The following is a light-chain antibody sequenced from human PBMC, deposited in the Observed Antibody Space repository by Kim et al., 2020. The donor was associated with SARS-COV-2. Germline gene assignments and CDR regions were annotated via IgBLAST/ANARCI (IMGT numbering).Light chain of an antibody. CDR2: ANT. J-gene: IGLJ2*01. Sequence: QSVTISCAGTKSDVGACYDVHWYQQLPGTAPKLIIYANTKRPSGIPVRFSASQSGTSASLAISGLQADDEADYYCQSYDNSLSGVIFGGGTQLTVL. CDR1: KSDVGACYD. V-gene: IGLV1-40*01. CDR3: QSYDNSLSGVI.